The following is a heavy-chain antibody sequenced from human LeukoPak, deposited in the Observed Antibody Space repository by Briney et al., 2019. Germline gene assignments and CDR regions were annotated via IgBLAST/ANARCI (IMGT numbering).Heavy chain of an antibody. V-gene: IGHV3-23*01. Sequence: GGSLRLSCAASGFTFSTYAMSWVRQAPGKGLEWVAAISGSGRSTNYADSVKGRFTISRDDSKNSMYLQMNSLRAEDTAVYYCAKKKAYHSSGYSDAFDIWGQGTMVTVSS. J-gene: IGHJ3*02. CDR3: AKKKAYHSSGYSDAFDI. CDR1: GFTFSTYA. D-gene: IGHD3-22*01. CDR2: ISGSGRST.